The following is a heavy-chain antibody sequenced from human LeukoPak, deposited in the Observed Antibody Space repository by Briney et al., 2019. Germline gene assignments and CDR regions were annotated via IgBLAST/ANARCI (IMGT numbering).Heavy chain of an antibody. J-gene: IGHJ6*03. CDR3: ARALYYYGSGSPTMDV. Sequence: GGPLRLSCAASGFTFSSYEMNWVRQAPGKGLEWVSYISSSGSTIYYADSVKGRFTISRDNAKNSLYLQMNSLRAEDTAVYYCARALYYYGSGSPTMDVWGKGTTVTISS. D-gene: IGHD3-10*01. CDR2: ISSSGSTI. V-gene: IGHV3-48*03. CDR1: GFTFSSYE.